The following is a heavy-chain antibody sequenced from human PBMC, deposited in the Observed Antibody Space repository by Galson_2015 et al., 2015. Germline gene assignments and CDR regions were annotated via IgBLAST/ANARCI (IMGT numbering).Heavy chain of an antibody. J-gene: IGHJ3*02. V-gene: IGHV5-51*01. D-gene: IGHD3-22*01. Sequence: QSGAEVKKPGESLKISCKGSGYSFTSYWIGWVRQMPGKGLEWMGIIYPGDSDTRYSPSFQGQVTISADKSISTAYLQWSGLKASDTAMYYCARARITMIVVVPGAFDIWGQGTMVTVSS. CDR2: IYPGDSDT. CDR1: GYSFTSYW. CDR3: ARARITMIVVVPGAFDI.